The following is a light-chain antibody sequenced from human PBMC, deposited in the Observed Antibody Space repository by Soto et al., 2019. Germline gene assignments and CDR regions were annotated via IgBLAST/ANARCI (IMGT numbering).Light chain of an antibody. Sequence: ALTQPASVSGSPGQSITISCTGTSSDVGGYNYVSWYQQHPGKAPKLMIYEVSYRPSGVSNRFSGSKSGNTASLTISGLQAEDEADYYCSSYTSSSTQVFGTGTKVTVL. CDR3: SSYTSSSTQV. CDR1: SSDVGGYNY. V-gene: IGLV2-14*01. CDR2: EVS. J-gene: IGLJ1*01.